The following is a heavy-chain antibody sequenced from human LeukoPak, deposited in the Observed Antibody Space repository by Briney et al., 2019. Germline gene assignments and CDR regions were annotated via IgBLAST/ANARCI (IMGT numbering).Heavy chain of an antibody. V-gene: IGHV3-30*04. CDR1: GFTFSNYA. CDR2: ISYDGSNK. CDR3: ARDPYYCGAGSCYSGFFDY. D-gene: IGHD2-15*01. J-gene: IGHJ4*02. Sequence: GRSLRLSCAASGFTFSNYATHWVRQAPGKELEWVAVISYDGSNKYYADSVKGRLTISRDNSKNTLFLQMNSLRLEDTAVYYRARDPYYCGAGSCYSGFFDYWGQGTVVIVSS.